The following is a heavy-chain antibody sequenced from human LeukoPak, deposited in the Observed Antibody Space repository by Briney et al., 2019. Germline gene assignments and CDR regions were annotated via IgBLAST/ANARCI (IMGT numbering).Heavy chain of an antibody. V-gene: IGHV3-23*01. CDR2: ISGSGGST. J-gene: IGHJ4*02. CDR3: ARKVWELHFDY. CDR1: GFTFSSYA. Sequence: GGSLRLSCAASGFTFSSYAMTWVRQAPGPGRGGVSAISGSGGSTYYADSVKGRFTISRDNSKNTLYLQMNSLRAEDTAVYYCARKVWELHFDYWGQGTLVTVSS. D-gene: IGHD1-26*01.